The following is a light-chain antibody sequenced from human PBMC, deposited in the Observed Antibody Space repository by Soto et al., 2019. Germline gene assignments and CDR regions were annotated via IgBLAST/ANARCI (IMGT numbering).Light chain of an antibody. CDR1: QSILYSSNNKNY. CDR3: QQYYTTLCT. Sequence: DIVMTQSPDSLAVSLGERATINCKSSQSILYSSNNKNYLAWYQQKPGQPPKLLIYWASTRESGVPDRFSGSGSGTDFPLTTSILQAEDVAVDYCQQYYTTLCTFGHGTKVEIK. CDR2: WAS. J-gene: IGKJ1*01. V-gene: IGKV4-1*01.